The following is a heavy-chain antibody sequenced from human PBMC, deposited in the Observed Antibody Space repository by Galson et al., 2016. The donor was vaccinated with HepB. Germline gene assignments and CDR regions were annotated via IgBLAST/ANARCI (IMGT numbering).Heavy chain of an antibody. Sequence: SLRLSCAASGFTFGRHGMHWVRQAPGKGPEWVAVIWYDGSNKYYADSVKGRFTISRDNSENTVYLQMDSLRADDTAVCYCARDRGVYVYYSYGMDVWGQGTTVAVSS. D-gene: IGHD2-8*01. J-gene: IGHJ6*02. V-gene: IGHV3-33*01. CDR1: GFTFGRHG. CDR3: ARDRGVYVYYSYGMDV. CDR2: IWYDGSNK.